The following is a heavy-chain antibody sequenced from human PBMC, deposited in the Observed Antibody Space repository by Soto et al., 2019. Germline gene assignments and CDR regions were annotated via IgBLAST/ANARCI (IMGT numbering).Heavy chain of an antibody. J-gene: IGHJ4*02. CDR3: ARVGVGLAAPRVWPY. D-gene: IGHD6-13*01. V-gene: IGHV1-18*01. CDR1: GYTFSSYG. Sequence: ASVKVSCKASGYTFSSYGITWVRQAPGQGLEWMAWINPYNGNTKYAEKFLGRVTVTTDTSTATAYMEVRSLTSDDTAVFYCARVGVGLAAPRVWPYWGQGTPVTV. CDR2: INPYNGNT.